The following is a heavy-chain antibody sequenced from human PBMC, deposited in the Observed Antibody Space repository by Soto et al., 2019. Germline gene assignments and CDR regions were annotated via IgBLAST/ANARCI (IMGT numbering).Heavy chain of an antibody. D-gene: IGHD5-18*01. Sequence: SVKVSCKASGGTFSSYAISWVRQAPGQGLEWMGGIIPIFGTANYAQKFQGRVTITADKSTSTAYMELSSLRSEDTAVYYCASGYSYGLTRGYWGQGTLVTVSS. CDR3: ASGYSYGLTRGY. J-gene: IGHJ4*02. V-gene: IGHV1-69*06. CDR2: IIPIFGTA. CDR1: GGTFSSYA.